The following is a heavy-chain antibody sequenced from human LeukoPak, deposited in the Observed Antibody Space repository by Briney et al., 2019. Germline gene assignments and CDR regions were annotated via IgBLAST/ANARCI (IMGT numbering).Heavy chain of an antibody. CDR3: ARGRSWYRVDY. Sequence: PSQTLSLTCTVSGGSISSGDYYWSWIRQPPGKGLEWIGYIHYSGSTNYSPSLKSRVTISVDTSKNQFSLKLSSATAADTAVYYCARGRSWYRVDYWGQGTLVTVSS. CDR2: IHYSGST. D-gene: IGHD6-13*01. CDR1: GGSISSGDYY. V-gene: IGHV4-61*08. J-gene: IGHJ4*02.